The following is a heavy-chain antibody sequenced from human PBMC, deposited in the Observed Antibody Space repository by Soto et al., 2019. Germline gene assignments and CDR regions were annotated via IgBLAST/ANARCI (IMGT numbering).Heavy chain of an antibody. Sequence: GGSLRLSCAASGFTFSDYNMNWIRQAPGKGLEWVSYISSSGSSTSYVDSVKGRFTVSRDNAKNSLYLQMNSLGAEDTAVYYCAKRSSSSTFDYWGQGTLVTVSS. CDR3: AKRSSSSTFDY. V-gene: IGHV3-11*03. CDR2: ISSSGSST. CDR1: GFTFSDYN. J-gene: IGHJ4*02. D-gene: IGHD6-6*01.